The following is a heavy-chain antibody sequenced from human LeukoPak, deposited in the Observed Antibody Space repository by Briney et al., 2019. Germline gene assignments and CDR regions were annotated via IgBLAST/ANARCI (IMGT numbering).Heavy chain of an antibody. V-gene: IGHV1-2*02. J-gene: IGHJ4*02. CDR1: GYTFTGYY. CDR3: AKSSRGYDGSGYFDY. D-gene: IGHD3-22*01. Sequence: GASVKVSCKASGYTFTGYYMHWVRQAPGQGLEWMGWINPNSGGTNYAQKFQGRVTMTRDTSISTAYMELSRLRSDDTAVYYCAKSSRGYDGSGYFDYWGQGTLVTVSS. CDR2: INPNSGGT.